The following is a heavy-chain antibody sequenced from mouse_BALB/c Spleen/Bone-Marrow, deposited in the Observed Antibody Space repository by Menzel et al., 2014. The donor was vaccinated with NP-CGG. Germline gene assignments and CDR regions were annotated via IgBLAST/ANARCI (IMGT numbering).Heavy chain of an antibody. Sequence: DVQLQESGGGLVQPGGSLKLSCAASGFDFGRYWMSWVRQAPGKGLEWIGEINPDSSSINYTPSLKDKFIISRDNAKNTLYLQMSKVRSEDTALYYCARPGDYDAMDYWGQGISVTVSS. CDR3: ARPGDYDAMDY. CDR2: INPDSSSI. J-gene: IGHJ4*01. CDR1: GFDFGRYW. V-gene: IGHV4-1*02.